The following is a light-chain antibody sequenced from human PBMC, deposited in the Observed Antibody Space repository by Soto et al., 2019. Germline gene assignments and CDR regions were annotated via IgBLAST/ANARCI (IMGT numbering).Light chain of an antibody. CDR3: QRRSNWLT. CDR1: QSVSSY. CDR2: DAS. Sequence: EIVLTQSPATLSLSPGERATLSCRASQSVSSYLAWYQQKPGQAPRLLIYDASNRATGIPARFSGSGSGTDFSLTISSLGPEEFAVYYCQRRSNWLTFGGGTQVEIK. J-gene: IGKJ4*01. V-gene: IGKV3-11*01.